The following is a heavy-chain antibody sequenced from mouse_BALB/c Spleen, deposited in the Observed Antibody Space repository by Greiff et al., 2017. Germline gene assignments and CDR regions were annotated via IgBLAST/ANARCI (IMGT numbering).Heavy chain of an antibody. D-gene: IGHD2-3*01. Sequence: VQLQESGPGLVAPSQSLSITCTVSGFSLTGYGVNWVRQPPGKGLEWLGMIWGDGSTDYNSALKSRLSISKDNSKSQVFLKMNSLHTDDTARYYCARDGGLLRVYYAMDYWGQGTSVTVSS. J-gene: IGHJ4*01. CDR1: GFSLTGYG. CDR3: ARDGGLLRVYYAMDY. CDR2: IWGDGST. V-gene: IGHV2-6-7*02.